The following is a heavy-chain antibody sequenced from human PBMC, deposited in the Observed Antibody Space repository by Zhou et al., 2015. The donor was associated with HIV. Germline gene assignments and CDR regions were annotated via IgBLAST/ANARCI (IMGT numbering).Heavy chain of an antibody. CDR3: AATLGYCRPQRPGTYGCYYYYMDV. Sequence: QVQLVQSGAEVKKPGSSVKVSCKASGGTFSSYAISWVRQAPGQGLEWMGGIIPIFGTANYAQKFQGRVTITADESTSTAYMELSSLRSEDTAVYYCAATLGYCRPQRPGTYGCYYYYMDVWGKGTTVTVSS. CDR1: GGTFSSYA. V-gene: IGHV1-69*01. J-gene: IGHJ6*03. CDR2: IIPIFGTA. D-gene: IGHD2-15*01.